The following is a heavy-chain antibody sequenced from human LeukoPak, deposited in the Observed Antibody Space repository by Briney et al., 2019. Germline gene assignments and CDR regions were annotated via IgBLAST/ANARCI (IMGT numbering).Heavy chain of an antibody. CDR3: ARVDYGDYGFDY. CDR2: ISSSGSPI. Sequence: GGSLRLSCTASGFTFSSYEMNWVRQAPGKGLEWVSDISSSGSPIYYADSVKGRFTVSRDNAKNSLYLQMSSLRAEDTAVYYCARVDYGDYGFDYWGQGTLVTVSS. V-gene: IGHV3-48*03. J-gene: IGHJ4*02. CDR1: GFTFSSYE. D-gene: IGHD4-17*01.